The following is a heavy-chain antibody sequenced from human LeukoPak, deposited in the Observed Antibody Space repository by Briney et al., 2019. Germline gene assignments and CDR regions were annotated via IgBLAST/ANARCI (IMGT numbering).Heavy chain of an antibody. Sequence: SETLSVTCTVSGGSISGYYWSWIRQPPGKGLEWIGYIHYTGSTNYNPSLKSRVTISVDTSKNHFSLKLNSVTAADTAVYYCARRANNWNSVEFDPWGQGTLVTVSS. CDR1: GGSISGYY. V-gene: IGHV4-59*08. CDR3: ARRANNWNSVEFDP. J-gene: IGHJ5*02. D-gene: IGHD1-7*01. CDR2: IHYTGST.